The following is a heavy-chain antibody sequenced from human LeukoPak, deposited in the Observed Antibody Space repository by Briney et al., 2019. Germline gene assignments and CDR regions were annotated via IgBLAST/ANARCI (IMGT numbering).Heavy chain of an antibody. CDR3: AVSTVPYYFDY. D-gene: IGHD4-17*01. CDR1: GFTFSSYS. V-gene: IGHV3-48*01. Sequence: GGSLRLSCAASGFTFSSYSMNWVRQAPGKGLEWVSYISSSSSTIYYADSVKGRFTISRENAKNSLYLQINSLRAEDTAVYYCAVSTVPYYFDYWGQGTLVTVSS. CDR2: ISSSSSTI. J-gene: IGHJ4*02.